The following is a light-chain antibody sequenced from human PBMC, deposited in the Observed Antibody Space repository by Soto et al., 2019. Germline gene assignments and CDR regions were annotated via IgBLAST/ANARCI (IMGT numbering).Light chain of an antibody. CDR2: GAS. CDR3: QLCGDSPPRGT. CDR1: QSVNDNH. Sequence: EVVLTQSPGTLSLSPGARATLSCRASQSVNDNHLAWYQQKGGQAPRLLIYGASTRATGVPERFSGSGFGTAYRLITNRLEPEDFALYYCQLCGDSPPRGTFGHGTTVEI. V-gene: IGKV3-20*01. J-gene: IGKJ3*01.